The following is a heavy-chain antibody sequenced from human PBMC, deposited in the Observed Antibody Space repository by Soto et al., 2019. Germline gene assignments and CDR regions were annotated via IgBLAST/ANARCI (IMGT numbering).Heavy chain of an antibody. D-gene: IGHD5-12*01. CDR1: GGSISSYY. J-gene: IGHJ4*02. CDR2: IYYSGST. V-gene: IGHV4-59*08. Sequence: SETLSLTCTVSGGSISSYYWSWIRQPPGKGLEWIGYIYYSGSTNYNPSLKSRVTISVDTSKNQFSLKLSSVTAADTAVYYCARLCRDIGAAITGGYYFDYWGQETLVTVSS. CDR3: ARLCRDIGAAITGGYYFDY.